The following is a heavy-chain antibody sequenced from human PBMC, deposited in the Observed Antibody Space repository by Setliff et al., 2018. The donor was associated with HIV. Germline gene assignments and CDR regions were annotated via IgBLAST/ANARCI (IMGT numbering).Heavy chain of an antibody. Sequence: PSETLSLTCTVSGGSISSTSHYWTWIRQPAEKGLEWLGRIFTSGSASYNPSLESRVTFSVDTSKNQFALKLTSVTAADPAVYYCARAFYGISAGYYYFDVWGQGALVTVSS. D-gene: IGHD3-9*01. CDR1: GGSISSTSHY. CDR2: IFTSGSA. CDR3: ARAFYGISAGYYYFDV. V-gene: IGHV4-61*02. J-gene: IGHJ4*02.